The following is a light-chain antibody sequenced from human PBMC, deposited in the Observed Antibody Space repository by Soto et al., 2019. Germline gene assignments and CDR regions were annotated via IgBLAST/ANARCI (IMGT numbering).Light chain of an antibody. CDR3: QQSYSSPYT. CDR1: QNVNTN. CDR2: GAS. V-gene: IGKV3-15*01. J-gene: IGKJ2*01. Sequence: EIVMTQSPATLSVSPGERATLFCRASQNVNTNLAWYQQRPGQAPRLLIYGASTRATGIPARFSGSGSGTEFTLTISSLQPEDFATYYCQQSYSSPYTFGQGTKLDIK.